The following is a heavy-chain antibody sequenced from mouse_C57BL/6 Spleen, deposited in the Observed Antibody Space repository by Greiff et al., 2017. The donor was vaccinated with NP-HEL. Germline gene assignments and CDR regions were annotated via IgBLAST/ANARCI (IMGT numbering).Heavy chain of an antibody. Sequence: EVQLQQSGPVLVKPGASVKMSCKASGYTFTDYYMNWVKQSHGKSLEWIGVINPYNGGTSYNQKFKGKATLTVDKSSSTAYMELNSLTSEDSAVYYCAEGDSNYDYWGQGTTLTVSS. J-gene: IGHJ2*01. CDR3: AEGDSNYDY. CDR2: INPYNGGT. V-gene: IGHV1-19*01. CDR1: GYTFTDYY. D-gene: IGHD2-5*01.